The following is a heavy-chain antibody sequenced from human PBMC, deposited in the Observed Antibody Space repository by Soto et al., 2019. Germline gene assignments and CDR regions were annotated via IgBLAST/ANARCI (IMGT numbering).Heavy chain of an antibody. CDR3: ARDTMTGYLQFDY. Sequence: QVQLVQSGAEVKKPGASVKVSCRASGYTFTNYGISWVRQAPGQGLEWMGWINANNGNTNYAQTLQGRVTMTSDTSTSTAYMELRSLRSDDTAVYYCARDTMTGYLQFDYWGQGTLVTVSS. J-gene: IGHJ4*02. V-gene: IGHV1-18*01. CDR1: GYTFTNYG. D-gene: IGHD3-9*01. CDR2: INANNGNT.